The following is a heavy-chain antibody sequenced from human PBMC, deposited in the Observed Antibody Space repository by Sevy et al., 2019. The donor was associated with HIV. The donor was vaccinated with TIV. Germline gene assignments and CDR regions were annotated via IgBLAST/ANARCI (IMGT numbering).Heavy chain of an antibody. Sequence: SETLSLTCAVYGGSFSGYYWSWIRQSPGKGLEWIGEINHSGSSNYNPSLKSRVTISVDTSKNQFSLKLSSVTAADTAVYYCARGRRGLGELSSNFDYWGQRTLVTVSS. CDR1: GGSFSGYY. J-gene: IGHJ4*02. CDR2: INHSGSS. V-gene: IGHV4-34*01. CDR3: ARGRRGLGELSSNFDY. D-gene: IGHD3-16*02.